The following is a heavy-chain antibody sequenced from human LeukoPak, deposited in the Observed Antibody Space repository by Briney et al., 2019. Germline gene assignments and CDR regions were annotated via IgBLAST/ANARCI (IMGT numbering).Heavy chain of an antibody. D-gene: IGHD4-11*01. CDR2: FDTEDGET. V-gene: IGHV1-24*01. CDR1: GYTLTDLS. CDR3: TRDNLQPDGDAFDI. J-gene: IGHJ3*02. Sequence: GASVKVSCKVSGYTLTDLSMNWVRQAPGKGLEWMGGFDTEDGETIYAQKFQGRVTMTEDTSTDTAYMELSSLRSEDTAVYYCTRDNLQPDGDAFDIWGQGTMVTVSS.